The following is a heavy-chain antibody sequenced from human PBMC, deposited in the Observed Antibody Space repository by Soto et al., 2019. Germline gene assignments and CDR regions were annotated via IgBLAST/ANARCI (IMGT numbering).Heavy chain of an antibody. D-gene: IGHD2-2*01. Sequence: EEQLVESGGGLVKPGRSLRLSCSASGLSFGIYTISWFRQAPGKGLEWVGFIRGEAYGGTTEYAASVKGRFTFSRDDSKGIAYLQMNSLKTEDTAVYYCCSPKPSYATSLYYFDNWGQGTLVTVSS. CDR1: GLSFGIYT. CDR3: CSPKPSYATSLYYFDN. CDR2: IRGEAYGGTT. J-gene: IGHJ4*02. V-gene: IGHV3-49*05.